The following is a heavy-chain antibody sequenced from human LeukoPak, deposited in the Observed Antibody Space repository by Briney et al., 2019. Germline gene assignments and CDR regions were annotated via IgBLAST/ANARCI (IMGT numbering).Heavy chain of an antibody. CDR1: GFTFSSYA. CDR3: ATDGAGFDT. J-gene: IGHJ5*02. Sequence: GGSLRLSCAASGFTFSSYAMSWVRQAPGKGLEWLSYINIGGTNTHYADSVKGRFTISRDNAKKSLYLEMNNLRAEDTAVYYCATDGAGFDTWGQGVLVTVSS. V-gene: IGHV3-48*04. CDR2: INIGGTNT.